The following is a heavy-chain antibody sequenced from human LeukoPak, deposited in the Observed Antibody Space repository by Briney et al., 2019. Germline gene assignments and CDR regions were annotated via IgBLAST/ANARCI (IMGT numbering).Heavy chain of an antibody. D-gene: IGHD2-2*01. Sequence: GGSLRLSCAASGFTFSSYSMNWVRQAPGKGLEYVSAISSNGGSTYYANSVKGRFTISRDNSKNTLYLQMGSLRAEDMAVYYCLCSSTSCYSAWGQGTLVTVSS. V-gene: IGHV3-64*01. J-gene: IGHJ5*02. CDR2: ISSNGGST. CDR1: GFTFSSYS. CDR3: LCSSTSCYSA.